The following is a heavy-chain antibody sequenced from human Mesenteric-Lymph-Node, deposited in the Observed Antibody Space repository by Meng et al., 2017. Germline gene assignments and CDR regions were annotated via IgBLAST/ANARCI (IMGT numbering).Heavy chain of an antibody. V-gene: IGHV3-7*01. J-gene: IGHJ5*02. Sequence: GESLKISCEASGFTFSDYWMSWVRQAPGKGLEWVGNIKRDGSEKKYVDSVKGRFTISRDNTKNSLYMQMNSLRAEDTAVYYCAREASNWFDPWGQGTLVTVSS. CDR2: IKRDGSEK. CDR3: AREASNWFDP. CDR1: GFTFSDYW.